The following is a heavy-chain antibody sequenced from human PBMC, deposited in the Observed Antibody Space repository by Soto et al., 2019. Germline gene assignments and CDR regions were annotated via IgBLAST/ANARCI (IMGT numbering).Heavy chain of an antibody. D-gene: IGHD4-4*01. J-gene: IGHJ4*02. CDR1: VCSFPRQG. CDR2: ISADNSNT. V-gene: IGHV1-18*01. CDR3: ARDRRDDYSNKIDY. Sequence: SRQVSCLPSVCSFPRQGFNEVRPAPGQGLEWMGWISADNSNTNFAQNLQGRVTMTTDTSSNTAYMELKSLRSDDTAVYYCARDRRDDYSNKIDYWGQGTLVTVSS.